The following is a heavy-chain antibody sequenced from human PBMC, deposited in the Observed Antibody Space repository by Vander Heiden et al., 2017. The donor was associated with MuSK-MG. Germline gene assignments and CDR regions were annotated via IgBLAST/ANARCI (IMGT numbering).Heavy chain of an antibody. CDR3: ARVPIPVDAFDI. Sequence: QVQLVQSGAEVKKPRSSVTVSCKASGATFSSSAISWVREAPGQGLEGMGGIIPSFGTANYAQKFQGRVTITADESTSTAYMELRSMRSEDTAVYYCARVPIPVDAFDIWGHGTMITVSS. V-gene: IGHV1-69*01. CDR1: GATFSSSA. CDR2: IIPSFGTA. J-gene: IGHJ3*02.